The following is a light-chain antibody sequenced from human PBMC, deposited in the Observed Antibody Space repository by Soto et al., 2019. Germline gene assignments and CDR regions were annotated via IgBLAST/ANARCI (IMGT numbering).Light chain of an antibody. CDR1: SSNIGAGYD. CDR3: SSYTTIKTVV. J-gene: IGLJ2*01. Sequence: QSVLTQPPSVSGAPGQRVTISCSGSSSNIGAGYDVNWYRQLPGTAPKLLIYGNSDRPSGVPDRFSGFKSANTAYLTISGVQPEDEADYHCSSYTTIKTVVFGGGTKLTVL. CDR2: GNS. V-gene: IGLV1-40*01.